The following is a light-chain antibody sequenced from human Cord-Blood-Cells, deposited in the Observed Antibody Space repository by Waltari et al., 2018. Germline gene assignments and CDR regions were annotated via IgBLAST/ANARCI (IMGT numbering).Light chain of an antibody. Sequence: SYVLTQPPSVSVAPGKTARITCGGNNIGSKSVHWYQQKPGQAPVLVGYDYSDRPSGIPERFSGSNSGNTATLTISRVEAGDEADYYCQVWDSSSDHYVVFGGGTKLTVL. CDR2: DYS. J-gene: IGLJ2*01. CDR3: QVWDSSSDHYVV. CDR1: NIGSKS. V-gene: IGLV3-21*03.